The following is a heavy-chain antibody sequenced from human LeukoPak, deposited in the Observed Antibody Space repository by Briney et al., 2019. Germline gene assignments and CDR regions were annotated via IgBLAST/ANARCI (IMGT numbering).Heavy chain of an antibody. J-gene: IGHJ6*03. V-gene: IGHV4-34*01. CDR3: ARDASSILLNYYYMDV. D-gene: IGHD3-10*01. CDR2: INHSGST. CDR1: GGSFSGYY. Sequence: SETLSLTCAVYGGSFSGYYWSWIRQPPGKGLEWIGEINHSGSTNYNPSLKSRVTISVDTPKNQFSLKLSSVTAADTAVYYCARDASSILLNYYYMDVWGKGTTVTVSS.